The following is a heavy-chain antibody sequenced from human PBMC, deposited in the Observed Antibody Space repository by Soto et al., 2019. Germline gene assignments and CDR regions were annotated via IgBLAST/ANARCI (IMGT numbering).Heavy chain of an antibody. V-gene: IGHV4-30-2*01. J-gene: IGHJ6*02. CDR2: IYHSGST. CDR1: GGSISSGGYS. D-gene: IGHD6-6*01. CDR3: ARVAAPESGYYYDGMDV. Sequence: SETLSLTCAVSGGSISSGGYSWSWIRQPPGEGLEWIGYIYHSGSTYYNPSLKSRVTISVDRSKNQFSLKLSSVTAADTAVYYCARVAAPESGYYYDGMDVWGQGTTDTVS.